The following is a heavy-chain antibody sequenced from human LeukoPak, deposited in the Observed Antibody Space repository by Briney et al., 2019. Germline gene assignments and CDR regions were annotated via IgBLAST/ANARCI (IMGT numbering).Heavy chain of an antibody. CDR1: GGSFSGYY. V-gene: IGHV4-34*01. CDR3: ARVGYCSSTSCYNFDY. D-gene: IGHD2-2*02. Sequence: SETLSLTCAVYGGSFSGYYWSWIRQPPGKGLEWIGEINHSGSTKYNPSLKSRVTISVDTSKNQFSLKLSSVTAADTAVYYCARVGYCSSTSCYNFDYWGQGTLVTVFS. J-gene: IGHJ4*02. CDR2: INHSGST.